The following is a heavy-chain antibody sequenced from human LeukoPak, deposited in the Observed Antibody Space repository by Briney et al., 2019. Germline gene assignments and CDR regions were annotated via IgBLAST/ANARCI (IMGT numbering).Heavy chain of an antibody. J-gene: IGHJ4*02. V-gene: IGHV3-23*01. CDR2: ISGSGGST. CDR3: AKDSIFGVVITEYFDY. Sequence: GASLRLSCAASGFTFSSYAMSWVRQAPGKGLEWVSAISGSGGSTYYADSVKGRFTISRDNSKSTLYLQMNSLRAEDTAVYYCAKDSIFGVVITEYFDYWGQGTLVTVSS. CDR1: GFTFSSYA. D-gene: IGHD3-3*01.